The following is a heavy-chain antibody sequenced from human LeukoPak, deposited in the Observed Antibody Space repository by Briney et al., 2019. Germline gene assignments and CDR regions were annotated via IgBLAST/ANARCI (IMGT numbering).Heavy chain of an antibody. CDR3: AGISGVYGFGTFDS. CDR1: GDSVSVGSAA. D-gene: IGHD1-26*01. J-gene: IGHJ3*02. Sequence: SQTLSLTCVISGDSVSVGSAAWNWVRQSPSRGLEWLGRTYYRSTWYNDYAESVKSRITINADTSKNQFSLQLNSVTPEDTAVYYCAGISGVYGFGTFDSWGQGTMVTVSP. V-gene: IGHV6-1*01. CDR2: TYYRSTWYN.